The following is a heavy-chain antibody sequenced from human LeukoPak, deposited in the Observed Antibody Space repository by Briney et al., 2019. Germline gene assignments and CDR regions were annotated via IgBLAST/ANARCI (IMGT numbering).Heavy chain of an antibody. CDR2: VYSGGTT. CDR1: GFTVSSSY. D-gene: IGHD2-2*01. Sequence: GGSLRLSCAASGFTVSSSYMTWVRQAPGKGLEWVSVVYSGGTTYYAESVKGRFTISRDDSKNTVSLQMNSLRPDDTAMYYCARGGSYCAXTXXXXXGXXDYWGXGXRVTVS. CDR3: ARGGSYCAXTXXXXXGXXDY. V-gene: IGHV3-66*01. J-gene: IGHJ4*01.